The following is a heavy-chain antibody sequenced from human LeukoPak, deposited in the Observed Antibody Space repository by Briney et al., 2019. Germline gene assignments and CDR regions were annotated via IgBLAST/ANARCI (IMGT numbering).Heavy chain of an antibody. CDR1: GYTFTGYY. CDR2: IIPNSGGT. D-gene: IGHD4-23*01. CDR3: ARGTMVVRRDFDY. Sequence: PGASVKGSFKAPGYTFTGYYMHWVRQPPAQGREWSGGIIPNSGGTNYAQKFQGRVTMTRGTSISTAFLQLSRLRSDATAVYYCARGTMVVRRDFDYWGQGTLVTVSS. J-gene: IGHJ4*02. V-gene: IGHV1-2*02.